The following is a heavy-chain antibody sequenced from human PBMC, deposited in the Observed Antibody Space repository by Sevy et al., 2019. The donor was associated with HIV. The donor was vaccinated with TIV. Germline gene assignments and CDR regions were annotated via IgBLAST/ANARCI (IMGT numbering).Heavy chain of an antibody. CDR1: NYSISSGYY. V-gene: IGHV4-38-2*01. CDR3: ARRDLGIDV. J-gene: IGHJ6*03. Sequence: SETLSLTCAVSNYSISSGYYWGWIRQFRGKGLEWIASVHHSGSTHYNPSLKSRVSISVDRSKNQFSLKLNSVTAADTDVYYCARRDLGIDVWGKGTTVTVSS. CDR2: VHHSGST. D-gene: IGHD3-16*01.